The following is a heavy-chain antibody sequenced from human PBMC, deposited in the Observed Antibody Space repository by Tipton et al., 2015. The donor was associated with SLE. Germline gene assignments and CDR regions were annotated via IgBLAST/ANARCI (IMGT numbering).Heavy chain of an antibody. J-gene: IGHJ3*02. V-gene: IGHV3-11*01. CDR2: ISSSGSTI. CDR3: ARGGITIFGVAAGNRYSGSYPHAFDI. D-gene: IGHD3-3*01. CDR1: GFTFSDYY. Sequence: SLRLSCAASGFTFSDYYMSWIRQAPGKGLEWVSYISSSGSTIYYADSVKGRFTISRDNAKNSLYLQMNSLRAEDTAVYYCARGGITIFGVAAGNRYSGSYPHAFDIWGQGTIVTVSS.